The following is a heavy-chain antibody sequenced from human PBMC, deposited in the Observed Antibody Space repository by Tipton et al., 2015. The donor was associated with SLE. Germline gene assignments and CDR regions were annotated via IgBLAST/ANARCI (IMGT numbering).Heavy chain of an antibody. J-gene: IGHJ6*02. V-gene: IGHV3-33*01. CDR3: ARSWPRDYYYYYGMDV. D-gene: IGHD5-24*01. CDR1: GITFSSYG. CDR2: IWYDGSDK. Sequence: RSLRLSCAASGITFSSYGMHWVRQAPGKGLEWVAVIWYDGSDKYYADSVRGRFTISRDNSKNTLYLQMNSLRAEDTAVYYCARSWPRDYYYYYGMDVWGQGTTVTVSS.